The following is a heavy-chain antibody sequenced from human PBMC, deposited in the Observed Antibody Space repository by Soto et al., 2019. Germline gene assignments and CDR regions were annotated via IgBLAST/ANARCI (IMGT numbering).Heavy chain of an antibody. D-gene: IGHD3-22*01. J-gene: IGHJ3*02. CDR2: ISYDGSNK. Sequence: GGSLRLSCAASGFTFSSYGMHWVRQAPGKGLEWVAVISYDGSNKYYADSVKGRFTISKDNSKNTLYLKMNSLRAEDTVVYYCAKGGAGYYDSSGYMLSACRGQRHAFDIWGQGTMVTVSS. CDR3: AKGGAGYYDSSGYMLSACRGQRHAFDI. CDR1: GFTFSSYG. V-gene: IGHV3-30*18.